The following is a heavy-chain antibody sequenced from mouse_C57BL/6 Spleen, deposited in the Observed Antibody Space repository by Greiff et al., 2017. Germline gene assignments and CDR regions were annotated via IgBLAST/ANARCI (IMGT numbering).Heavy chain of an antibody. CDR1: GYTFTSYW. J-gene: IGHJ2*01. Sequence: QVQLKQPGAELVMPGASVKLSCKASGYTFTSYWMHWVKQRPGQGLEWIGEIDPSDSYTNYNQKFKGKSTLTVDKSSSTAYMQLSSLTSEDSVVYYCAVTGTSDYWGQGTTLTVSS. CDR2: IDPSDSYT. V-gene: IGHV1-69*01. D-gene: IGHD4-1*01. CDR3: AVTGTSDY.